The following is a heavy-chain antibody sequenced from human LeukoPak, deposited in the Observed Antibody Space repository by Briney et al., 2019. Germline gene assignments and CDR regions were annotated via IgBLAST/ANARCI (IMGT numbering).Heavy chain of an antibody. V-gene: IGHV1-2*06. Sequence: SSVKVSCKASGYTFTGYYMHWVRQAPGQGLEWMGRINPNSGGTNYAQKFQGRVTMTRDTSISTAYMELSRLRSDDTAVYYCARKGRVTGTFDCWGQGTLVTVSS. CDR3: ARKGRVTGTFDC. D-gene: IGHD1-20*01. CDR2: INPNSGGT. CDR1: GYTFTGYY. J-gene: IGHJ4*02.